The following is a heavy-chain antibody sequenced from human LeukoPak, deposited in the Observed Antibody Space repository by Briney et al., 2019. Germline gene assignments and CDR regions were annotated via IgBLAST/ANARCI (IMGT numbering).Heavy chain of an antibody. CDR3: ARVFEYGFADLLITQYGMDV. Sequence: VASVKVSRKASGYTFPNYHIGWVRRAPGHGLEWMGWISAYNGHAEYAQSLQGRVTMTTDTSTTTVYMELRSLRSDDTAVYYCARVFEYGFADLLITQYGMDVWGQGTTVTVSS. J-gene: IGHJ6*02. D-gene: IGHD3-10*01. V-gene: IGHV1-18*01. CDR2: ISAYNGHA. CDR1: GYTFPNYH.